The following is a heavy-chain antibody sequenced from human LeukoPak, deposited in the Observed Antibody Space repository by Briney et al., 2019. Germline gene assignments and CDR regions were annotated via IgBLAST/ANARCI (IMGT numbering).Heavy chain of an antibody. CDR3: ARGVIVVVSTLRYYYYYYMDV. CDR1: GGTFSSYA. J-gene: IGHJ6*03. CDR2: IIPIFGTA. Sequence: SVKVSCKASGGTFSSYAISWVRQAPGQGLEWMGGIIPIFGTANYAQKFQGRVTITADESTSTAYMELSSLRSEDTAVYYCARGVIVVVSTLRYYYYYYMDVWGKGTTVTVSS. D-gene: IGHD3-22*01. V-gene: IGHV1-69*13.